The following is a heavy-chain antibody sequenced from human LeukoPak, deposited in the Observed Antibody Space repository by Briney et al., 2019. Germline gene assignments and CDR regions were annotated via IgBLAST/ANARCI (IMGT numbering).Heavy chain of an antibody. CDR3: AKSVRGSTYYFDY. J-gene: IGHJ4*02. V-gene: IGHV3-7*05. D-gene: IGHD2-15*01. CDR1: GFTFSNYW. Sequence: GGSLRLSCAASGFTFSNYWVNRVRQAPGKGLEWVVNIEQDGGEKNYVDSVKGRFTISRDNAKNSLYLQMNSLRAEDTAVYYCAKSVRGSTYYFDYWGQGTLVTVSS. CDR2: IEQDGGEK.